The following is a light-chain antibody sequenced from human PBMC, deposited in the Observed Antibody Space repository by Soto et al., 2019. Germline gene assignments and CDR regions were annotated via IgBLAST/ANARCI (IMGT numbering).Light chain of an antibody. CDR1: QSVSSSY. Sequence: EIELTQSPGTLSLSPGQRATLSCRASQSVSSSYLAWYQQKPGQAPRLLIYGASSRATGIPDRFSGSGSGTAFTLTISRLEPEDFAVYYCQQYGSSPQTFGQGNKVEIK. V-gene: IGKV3-20*01. J-gene: IGKJ1*01. CDR2: GAS. CDR3: QQYGSSPQT.